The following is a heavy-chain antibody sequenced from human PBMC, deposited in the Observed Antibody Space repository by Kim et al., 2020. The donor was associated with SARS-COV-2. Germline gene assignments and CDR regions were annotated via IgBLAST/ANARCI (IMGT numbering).Heavy chain of an antibody. CDR3: ARGELDYYDSSGYAFDI. CDR2: ISSSSSYI. J-gene: IGHJ3*02. D-gene: IGHD3-22*01. Sequence: GGSLRLSCAASGFTFSSYSMNWVRQAPGKGLEWVSSISSSSSYIYYADSVKGRFTISRDNAKNSLYLQMNSLRAEDTAVYYCARGELDYYDSSGYAFDIWGQGTMVTVSS. V-gene: IGHV3-21*01. CDR1: GFTFSSYS.